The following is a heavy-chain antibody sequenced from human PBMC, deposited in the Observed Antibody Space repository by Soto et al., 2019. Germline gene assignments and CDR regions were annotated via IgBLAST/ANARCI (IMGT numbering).Heavy chain of an antibody. V-gene: IGHV3-30-3*01. CDR1: GFTFSSYS. Sequence: GGALRLSCAASGFTFSSYSIHWVRQAPGKGLEWVAVISYDGSNKYYADSVKGRFTISRDNSKNTLYLQMNSLRAEDTAVYYCARAYLTGYSISPNWFDPWGQGTLVTFSS. D-gene: IGHD3-9*01. CDR2: ISYDGSNK. CDR3: ARAYLTGYSISPNWFDP. J-gene: IGHJ5*02.